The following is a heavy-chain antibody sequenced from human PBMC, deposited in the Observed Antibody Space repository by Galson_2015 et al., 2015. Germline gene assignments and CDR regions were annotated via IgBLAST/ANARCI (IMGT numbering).Heavy chain of an antibody. D-gene: IGHD6-19*01. CDR3: AKSEQWLVRGKYNWFDP. V-gene: IGHV3-23*01. J-gene: IGHJ5*02. CDR1: GFTFSSYA. Sequence: SLRLSCAASGFTFSSYAMSWVRQAPGKGLEWVSAISGSGGSTYYADSVKGRFTISRDNSKNTLYLQMNSLRAEDTAVYYCAKSEQWLVRGKYNWFDPWGQGTLVTVSS. CDR2: ISGSGGST.